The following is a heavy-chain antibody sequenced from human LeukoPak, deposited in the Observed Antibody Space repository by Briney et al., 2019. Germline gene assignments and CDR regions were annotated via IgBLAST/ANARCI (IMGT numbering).Heavy chain of an antibody. Sequence: GGSLRLSCAASGGSVSSNFTIWVRQAPGKGLEWVSLIYSGGETSYADSVKGRFSISRDNSKNTLYLQMNSLRVEDTAVYYCTRDPPAVAINTYAWGQGTLVTVSS. CDR1: GGSVSSNF. CDR2: IYSGGET. CDR3: TRDPPAVAINTYA. J-gene: IGHJ5*02. V-gene: IGHV3-66*01. D-gene: IGHD6-13*01.